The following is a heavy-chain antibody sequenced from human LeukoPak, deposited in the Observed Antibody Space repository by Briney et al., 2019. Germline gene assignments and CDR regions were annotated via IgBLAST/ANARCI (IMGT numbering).Heavy chain of an antibody. CDR2: ISGSGGST. Sequence: PGGSLRLSCAASGFTFSSYAMSWVRQAPGKGLEWVSAISGSGGSTYYADSVKGRFTISRDNSKNTLYLQMSSLRAEDTAVYYCAKAKRNYDILTGTEFDYWGQGTLVTVSS. J-gene: IGHJ4*02. V-gene: IGHV3-23*01. CDR1: GFTFSSYA. CDR3: AKAKRNYDILTGTEFDY. D-gene: IGHD3-9*01.